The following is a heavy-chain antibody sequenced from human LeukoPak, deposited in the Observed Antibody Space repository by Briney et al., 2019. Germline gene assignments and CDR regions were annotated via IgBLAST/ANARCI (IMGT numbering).Heavy chain of an antibody. Sequence: GRTLRLSCAASGFTLSSYWMSWVRQAPGKGLEWVANIKQDGREKYYVDSVKGRFPISRDNAKNSLYLQMNSLRAEDTAVYYLGRAVGEFWSGFDFDYWGQGTLVTVSS. CDR3: GRAVGEFWSGFDFDY. CDR1: GFTLSSYW. V-gene: IGHV3-7*01. J-gene: IGHJ4*02. CDR2: IKQDGREK. D-gene: IGHD3-3*01.